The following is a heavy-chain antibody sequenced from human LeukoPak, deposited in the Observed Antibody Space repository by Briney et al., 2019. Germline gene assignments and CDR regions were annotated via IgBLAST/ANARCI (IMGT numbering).Heavy chain of an antibody. Sequence: GSLRLSCAASGFTFSSYSMNGVRQAPGKGLEWGSSISGSSSYIYYADSVKGRFTIPRDNAKRSLYLQMNSLRAEDTAVYYCASFDYGDFDYWGQGTLVTVSS. CDR1: GFTFSSYS. D-gene: IGHD4-17*01. CDR3: ASFDYGDFDY. CDR2: ISGSSSYI. V-gene: IGHV3-21*01. J-gene: IGHJ4*02.